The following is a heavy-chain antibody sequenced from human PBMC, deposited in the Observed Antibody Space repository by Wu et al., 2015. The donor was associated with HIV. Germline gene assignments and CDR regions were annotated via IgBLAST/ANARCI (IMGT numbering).Heavy chain of an antibody. Sequence: QVQLVQSGAEVKKPGSSVKVSCKASGGNFNSYAINWVRQAPGQGLEWMGRIIPIFGRANYAQKFQDRVTVTADESTRTAYMELSSLRSGDTAMYYCARDIGVYWRRGGGPNGMAVWGQGTTVAVSS. CDR1: GGNFNSYA. CDR2: IIPIFGRA. J-gene: IGHJ6*02. CDR3: ARDIGVYWRRGGGPNGMAV. D-gene: IGHD2-2*01. V-gene: IGHV1-69*13.